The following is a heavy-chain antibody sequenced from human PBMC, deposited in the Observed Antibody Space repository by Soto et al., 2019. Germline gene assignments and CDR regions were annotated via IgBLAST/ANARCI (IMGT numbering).Heavy chain of an antibody. J-gene: IGHJ3*01. Sequence: EAELVESGGGLVQPGGSLTLSCAASGFIFSDYEVDWVRQAPGRGPEWISYISDGGTTIYYAASVKGPFTISRDDAKKSLYLHMNNLRVYDTAIYFCVKEYCTGGTCFDAFDLWGQGTVVSVSS. CDR3: VKEYCTGGTCFDAFDL. CDR1: GFIFSDYE. D-gene: IGHD2-8*02. V-gene: IGHV3-48*03. CDR2: ISDGGTTI.